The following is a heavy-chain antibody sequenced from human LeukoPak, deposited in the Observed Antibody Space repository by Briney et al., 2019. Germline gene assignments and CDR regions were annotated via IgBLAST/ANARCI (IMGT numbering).Heavy chain of an antibody. CDR3: AVAPGDY. J-gene: IGHJ4*02. CDR2: INPNSDYT. D-gene: IGHD2-21*01. CDR1: GYTFTGYY. Sequence: ASVKVSCKASGYTFTGYYMHWGRQAPGQGLEWMGWINPNSDYTFYAQKFQGRVTLTRDTSISTVYMELTTLTSDDTALYYCAVAPGDYWGQGTLVSVSA. V-gene: IGHV1-2*02.